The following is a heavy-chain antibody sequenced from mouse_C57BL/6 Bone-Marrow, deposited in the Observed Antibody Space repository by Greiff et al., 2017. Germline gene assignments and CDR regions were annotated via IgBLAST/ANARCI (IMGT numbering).Heavy chain of an antibody. V-gene: IGHV1-39*01. CDR1: GYSFTDYN. J-gene: IGHJ4*01. D-gene: IGHD2-13*01. CDR2: INPNYGTT. CDR3: ARSIYYGDYYAMDD. Sequence: VQLKESGPELVKPGASVKISCKASGYSFTDYNMNWVKQSNGKSLEWIGVINPNYGTTSYNQKFKGKSTLTVDKSSSTAYMQLNSLTSEDSAVYCCARSIYYGDYYAMDDWGQGTSVTVSS.